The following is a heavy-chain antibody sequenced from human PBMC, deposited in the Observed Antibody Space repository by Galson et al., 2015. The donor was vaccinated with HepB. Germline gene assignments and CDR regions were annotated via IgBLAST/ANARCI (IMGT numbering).Heavy chain of an antibody. V-gene: IGHV3-30*03. Sequence: SLRLSCAASGFTFSSYGMHWVRQAPGKGLERVAVISYDGTNKYDADSVKGQFTISRDNSKNTLYLQMSSLRAEDTAVYYCARDPGEGQLVGVLDYWGQGTLVTVSS. J-gene: IGHJ4*02. CDR3: ARDPGEGQLVGVLDY. D-gene: IGHD6-6*01. CDR1: GFTFSSYG. CDR2: ISYDGTNK.